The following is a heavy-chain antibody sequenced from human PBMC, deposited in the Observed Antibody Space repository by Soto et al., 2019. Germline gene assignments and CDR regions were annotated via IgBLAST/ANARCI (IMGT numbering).Heavy chain of an antibody. J-gene: IGHJ4*02. CDR2: INPNSGGT. V-gene: IGHV1-2*04. D-gene: IGHD6-13*01. CDR3: AREAGGNPIPLYDY. Sequence: ASVKVSCKASGYTFTGYYMHWVRQAPGQGLEWMGWINPNSGGTNYAQKFQGWVTMTRDTSISTAYMELSRLRSDDTALYYCAREAGGNPIPLYDYWGQGTLVTVSS. CDR1: GYTFTGYY.